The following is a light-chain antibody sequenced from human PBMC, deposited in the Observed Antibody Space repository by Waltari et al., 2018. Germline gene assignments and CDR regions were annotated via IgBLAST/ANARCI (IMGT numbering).Light chain of an antibody. Sequence: QSALTQPAAVSGSPGQSTTISCTGTTSDFGFNNYVSWYQPHPGKDPKLMFYAVSGRSSWVSFRFSGSKSVDTASLTISGLQAEDEADYYCSTSTMGSAVLFGGGTKLTVL. V-gene: IGLV2-14*03. CDR1: TSDFGFNNY. CDR2: AVS. J-gene: IGLJ3*02. CDR3: STSTMGSAVL.